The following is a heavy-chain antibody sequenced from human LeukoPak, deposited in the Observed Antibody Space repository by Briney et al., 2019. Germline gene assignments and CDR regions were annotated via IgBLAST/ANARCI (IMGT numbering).Heavy chain of an antibody. J-gene: IGHJ4*02. Sequence: PGGSLRLSCAAPGLSFSSYAMNWVRQAPGKGLEWVAVISSDGSNKFYADSVKGRFTVSRDNSKNSLYLQMNSLRAEDTAVYYCARDGSRLLYNWNYGEFDYWGQGTLVTVSS. V-gene: IGHV3-30-3*01. D-gene: IGHD1-7*01. CDR2: ISSDGSNK. CDR1: GLSFSSYA. CDR3: ARDGSRLLYNWNYGEFDY.